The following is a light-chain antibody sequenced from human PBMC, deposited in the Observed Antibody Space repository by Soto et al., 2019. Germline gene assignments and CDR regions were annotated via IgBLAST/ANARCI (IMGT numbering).Light chain of an antibody. CDR3: QQRYSSPPT. CDR1: QNINAW. CDR2: DAS. Sequence: DIQMTQSPSSLSVSVGDIVTITCLTSQNINAWLAWYQQRPGQAPKMLIYDASTVQSGVPSRFSGSRSGPDFNLTISSLQTEDFATYYCQQRYSSPPTFGQGTKVDIK. V-gene: IGKV1-39*01. J-gene: IGKJ1*01.